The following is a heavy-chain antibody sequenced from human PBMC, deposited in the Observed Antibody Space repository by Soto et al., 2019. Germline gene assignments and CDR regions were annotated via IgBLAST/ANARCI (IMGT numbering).Heavy chain of an antibody. CDR2: XTXSXXXT. Sequence: GVPLRLWYIVSGFTFRSYAMSWIRQAPGKGREXGXXXTXSXXXTXXXXSVKGRFTISRDNFKNTLFLQMNSLRAEVMAVYYCAKENDNLLSPWGQGTLVTVSS. V-gene: IGHV3-23*01. D-gene: IGHD1-1*01. J-gene: IGHJ5*02. CDR1: GFTFRSYA. CDR3: AKENDNLLSP.